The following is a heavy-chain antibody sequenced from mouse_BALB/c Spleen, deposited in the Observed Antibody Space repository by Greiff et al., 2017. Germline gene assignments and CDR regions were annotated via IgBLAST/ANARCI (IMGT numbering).Heavy chain of an antibody. CDR1: GDSITSGY. Sequence: EVQLVESGPSLVKPSQTLSLTCSVTGDSITSGYWNWIRKFPGNKLEYMGYISYSGSTYYNPSLKSRISITRDTSKNQYYLQLNSVTTEDTATYYCAREGTVVAPFDYWGQGTTLTVSA. CDR2: ISYSGST. V-gene: IGHV3-8*02. CDR3: AREGTVVAPFDY. J-gene: IGHJ2*01. D-gene: IGHD1-1*01.